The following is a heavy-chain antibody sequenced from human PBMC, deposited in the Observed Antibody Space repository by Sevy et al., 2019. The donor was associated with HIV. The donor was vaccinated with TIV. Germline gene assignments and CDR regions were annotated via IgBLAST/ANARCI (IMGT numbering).Heavy chain of an antibody. Sequence: GGSLRLSCAASAYSFSPYVMHWVRQAPGKGLQWVAPISYDGHNKYYADSVKGRFTISRDNSKNTLFLQMNSLRPEDTAVYSCAKQSPTFYYYQRNLFDPWGQETLVTVSS. D-gene: IGHD1-26*01. J-gene: IGHJ5*02. CDR1: AYSFSPYV. V-gene: IGHV3-30*18. CDR2: ISYDGHNK. CDR3: AKQSPTFYYYQRNLFDP.